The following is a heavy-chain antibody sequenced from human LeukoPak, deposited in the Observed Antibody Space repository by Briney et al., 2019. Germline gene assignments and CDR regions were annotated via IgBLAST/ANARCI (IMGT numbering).Heavy chain of an antibody. Sequence: SETLSLTCTVSGGSISSYYWSWIRQPQGKGLKWIGYIYYSGSTNYNPSLKSRVTISVDTSKNQFSLRLNSVTAADTAVYYCAREGTMVRGLAFDIWGQGTMVTVSS. CDR3: AREGTMVRGLAFDI. V-gene: IGHV4-59*01. CDR1: GGSISSYY. D-gene: IGHD3-10*01. J-gene: IGHJ3*02. CDR2: IYYSGST.